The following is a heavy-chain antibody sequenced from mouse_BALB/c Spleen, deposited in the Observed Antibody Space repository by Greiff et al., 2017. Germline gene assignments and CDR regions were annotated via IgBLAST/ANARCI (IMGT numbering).Heavy chain of an antibody. Sequence: VKLVESGPGLVAPSQSLSITCTVSGFSLTSYGVHWVRQPPGNGLEWLGVIWAGGSTNYNSALMSRLSISKDNSKSQVFLKMNSLQTDDTAMYYCARDGDYRPFADWGQGTLVTVSA. J-gene: IGHJ3*01. CDR2: IWAGGST. CDR1: GFSLTSYG. D-gene: IGHD2-14*01. CDR3: ARDGDYRPFAD. V-gene: IGHV2-9*02.